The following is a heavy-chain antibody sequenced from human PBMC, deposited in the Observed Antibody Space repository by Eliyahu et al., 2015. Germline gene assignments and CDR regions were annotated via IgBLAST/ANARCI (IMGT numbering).Heavy chain of an antibody. J-gene: IGHJ6*02. CDR2: ISWNSDSI. Sequence: EVQLVESGGXLVQPGRSLXLXCAAXGFXXXXYAXMHWVRQAPGKGLEWVSGISWNSDSIGYADSVKGRFTISRDNAKNSLYLQMNSLRAEDTALYYCAKDRGSGSGYYYYGMDVWGQGTTVTVSS. V-gene: IGHV3-9*01. D-gene: IGHD2-15*01. CDR1: GFXXXXYA. CDR3: AKDRGSGSGYYYYGMDV.